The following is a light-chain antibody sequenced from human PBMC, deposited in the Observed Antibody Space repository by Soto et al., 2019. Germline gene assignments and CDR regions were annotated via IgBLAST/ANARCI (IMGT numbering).Light chain of an antibody. V-gene: IGLV1-44*01. Sequence: QSVLTQPPSASGTPGQRVTISCSGSSSNIGSNTVNWYQQLPGAAPKLLMYSFHQRPSGVPDRFSGSKSGTSASLAIRGLQFEDEADYYCAAWDDRLNGYVFGTGTKLTVL. J-gene: IGLJ1*01. CDR2: SFH. CDR3: AAWDDRLNGYV. CDR1: SSNIGSNT.